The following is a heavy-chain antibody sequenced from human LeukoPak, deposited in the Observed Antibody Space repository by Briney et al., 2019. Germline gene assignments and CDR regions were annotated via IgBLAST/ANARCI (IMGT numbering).Heavy chain of an antibody. CDR2: INPNSGGT. D-gene: IGHD2-15*01. Sequence: ASVKVSCKASGYTFTGYYMHWVRQAPGQGLEGMGWINPNSGGTNYAQKFQGRVTMTRDTSISTAYMGLSRLRSDDTAVYYCAREPDGCSGGSCYSAHVDYWGQGTLVTVSS. CDR1: GYTFTGYY. CDR3: AREPDGCSGGSCYSAHVDY. J-gene: IGHJ4*02. V-gene: IGHV1-2*02.